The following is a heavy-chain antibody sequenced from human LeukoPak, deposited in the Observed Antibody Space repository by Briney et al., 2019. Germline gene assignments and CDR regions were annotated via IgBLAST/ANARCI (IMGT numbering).Heavy chain of an antibody. CDR3: ARARGSPYPGYFDS. V-gene: IGHV5-51*01. CDR2: NYPYDSDT. J-gene: IGHJ4*02. CDR1: GYIFTNYW. Sequence: GESLKISCKASGYIFTNYWIGWVRQMPGKGPELMGINYPYDSDTRYSPSFQGQVTISADKSNSTAYLQWRSLEASDSAMYYCARARGSPYPGYFDSWGQGTLVTVSS. D-gene: IGHD2-15*01.